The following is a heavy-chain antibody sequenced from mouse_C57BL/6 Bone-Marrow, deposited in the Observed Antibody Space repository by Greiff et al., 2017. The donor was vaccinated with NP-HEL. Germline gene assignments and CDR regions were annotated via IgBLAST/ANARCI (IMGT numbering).Heavy chain of an antibody. CDR2: IYPSSGNT. J-gene: IGHJ3*01. Sequence: QVQLQQSGAELARPGASVKLSCKASGYTFTSYGISWVKQRTGQGLEWIGEIYPSSGNTYYNEKFKGKATLTADKSSSTAYMELRSLTSEDSAVYYCARRHSNYGSSRWFAYWGQGTLVTVSA. V-gene: IGHV1-81*01. CDR1: GYTFTSYG. CDR3: ARRHSNYGSSRWFAY. D-gene: IGHD1-1*01.